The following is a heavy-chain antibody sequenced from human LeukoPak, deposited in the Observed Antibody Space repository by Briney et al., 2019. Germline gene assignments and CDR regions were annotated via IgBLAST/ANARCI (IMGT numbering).Heavy chain of an antibody. CDR3: ARESDCSGGSCYSDPLDY. D-gene: IGHD2-15*01. V-gene: IGHV3-30-3*01. J-gene: IGHJ4*02. CDR2: ISYDGSNK. CDR1: GFTFSSYA. Sequence: GGSLRLSCAASGFTFSSYAMHWVRQAPGKGLEWVAVISYDGSNKYYADSVKGRFTISRDNSKNTLYLQMNSLRAEGTAVYYCARESDCSGGSCYSDPLDYWGQGTLVTVSS.